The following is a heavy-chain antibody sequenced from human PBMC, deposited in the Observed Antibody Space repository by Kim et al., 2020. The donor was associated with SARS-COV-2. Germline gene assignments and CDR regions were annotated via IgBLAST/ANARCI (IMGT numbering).Heavy chain of an antibody. D-gene: IGHD2-2*01. CDR3: ARAPPGYCSSTSCPDYFDY. Sequence: ASVKVSCKASGYTFIAYDINWVRQATGQGLEWMGWMNPNSGNTGYAQKFQGRVTMTRDTSKSTAYMEVSSLRSEDTAVYYCARAPPGYCSSTSCPDYFDYWGQGTLVSVSS. V-gene: IGHV1-8*01. CDR2: MNPNSGNT. CDR1: GYTFIAYD. J-gene: IGHJ4*02.